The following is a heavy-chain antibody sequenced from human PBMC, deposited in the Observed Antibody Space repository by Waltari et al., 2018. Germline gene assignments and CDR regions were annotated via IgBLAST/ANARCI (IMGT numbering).Heavy chain of an antibody. CDR3: ERSGGY. Sequence: QVVDSGGGLVQPGRSLILSFTASGFTFSRYDFNWFRQAPGKAPEWISRINAGGSVMYYADSVKGRFAISRDNANNFLYLQMDRLTVEDTAVYYCERSGGYWGQGSQVTVSS. D-gene: IGHD3-16*01. CDR1: GFTFSRYD. CDR2: INAGGSVM. J-gene: IGHJ4*02. V-gene: IGHV3-48*03.